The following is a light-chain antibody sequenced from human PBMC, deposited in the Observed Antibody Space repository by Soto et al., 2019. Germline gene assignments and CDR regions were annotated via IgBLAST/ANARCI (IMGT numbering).Light chain of an antibody. CDR2: AAF. V-gene: IGKV1-9*01. J-gene: IGKJ4*01. CDR3: QQHNSYPLT. Sequence: DIQLTQSPSFLSASVGDRVTITCRASQGISSSLAWYQQKPGKAPELLIYAAFTLQSGVPSRFSGSGSGTEFTLTISSQQPEDFATYYCQQHNSYPLTFGGGTKVEIK. CDR1: QGISSS.